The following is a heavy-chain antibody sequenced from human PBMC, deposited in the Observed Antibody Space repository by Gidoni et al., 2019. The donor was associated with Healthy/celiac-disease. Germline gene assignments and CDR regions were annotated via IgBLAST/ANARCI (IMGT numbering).Heavy chain of an antibody. Sequence: QAQLVQSGAEVKKPGASVKVSCKLSGYTFTDLSMHWVRQSPGKGLEWMGGFDPEDGETIYAQKFQGRVTMTEDTSTDTAYMELSSLRSEDTAVYYCATYTAMVGFDPWGQGTLVTVSS. J-gene: IGHJ5*02. CDR3: ATYTAMVGFDP. CDR2: FDPEDGET. V-gene: IGHV1-24*01. D-gene: IGHD5-18*01. CDR1: GYTFTDLS.